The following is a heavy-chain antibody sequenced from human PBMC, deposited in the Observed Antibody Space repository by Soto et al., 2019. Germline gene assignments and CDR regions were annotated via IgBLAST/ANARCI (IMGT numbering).Heavy chain of an antibody. CDR2: ISGSGGGT. CDR1: GFTFSSYA. J-gene: IGHJ6*02. CDR3: AKLSSDCSSTSCYFSHYYYYYGMDV. Sequence: EVQLLESGGGLVQPGGSLRLSCAASGFTFSSYAMSWVRQAPGKGLEWVSAISGSGGGTYYADSVKGRFTISRDNSKNTLYLQMNSLRAEDTAVYYCAKLSSDCSSTSCYFSHYYYYYGMDVWGQGTTVTVSS. D-gene: IGHD2-2*01. V-gene: IGHV3-23*01.